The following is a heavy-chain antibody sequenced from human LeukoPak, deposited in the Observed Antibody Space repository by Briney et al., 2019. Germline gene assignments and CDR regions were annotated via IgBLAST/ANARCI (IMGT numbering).Heavy chain of an antibody. Sequence: SVKVSCKASGGTFSSYAISWVRQAPGQGLEWMGRIIPIFGTANYAQKFQGRVTITTDESTSTAYMEPSSLRSEDTAVYYCARDREMATMFYWGQGTLVTVSS. CDR3: ARDREMATMFY. V-gene: IGHV1-69*05. CDR1: GGTFSSYA. J-gene: IGHJ4*02. CDR2: IIPIFGTA. D-gene: IGHD5-24*01.